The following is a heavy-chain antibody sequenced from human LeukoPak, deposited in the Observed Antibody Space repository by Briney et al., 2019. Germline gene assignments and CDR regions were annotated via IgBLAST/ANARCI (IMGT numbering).Heavy chain of an antibody. CDR2: MNPNSGNT. CDR1: GYTFTSYD. CDR3: ARNPYYYDSSGYYYVDAFDI. V-gene: IGHV1-8*03. Sequence: ASVKVSCKASGYTFTSYDINWVRQATGQGLEWMGWMNPNSGNTGCAQKFQGRVTITRNTSISTAYMELSSLRSEDTAVYYCARNPYYYDSSGYYYVDAFDIWGQGTMVTVSS. J-gene: IGHJ3*02. D-gene: IGHD3-22*01.